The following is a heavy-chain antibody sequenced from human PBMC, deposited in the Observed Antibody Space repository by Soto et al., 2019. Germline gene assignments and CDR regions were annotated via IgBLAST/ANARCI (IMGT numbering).Heavy chain of an antibody. Sequence: ESGGGLVKPGGSLRLSCAASGFTFSNAWMNWVRQAPGKGLEWVGRIKSKTDGGTTDYAAPVKGRFTISRDDSKNTLYLQMNSLKTEDTAVYYCTTFKSDTIFGVVIIPLDYWGQGTLVTVSS. CDR3: TTFKSDTIFGVVIIPLDY. CDR1: GFTFSNAW. J-gene: IGHJ4*02. D-gene: IGHD3-3*01. CDR2: IKSKTDGGTT. V-gene: IGHV3-15*07.